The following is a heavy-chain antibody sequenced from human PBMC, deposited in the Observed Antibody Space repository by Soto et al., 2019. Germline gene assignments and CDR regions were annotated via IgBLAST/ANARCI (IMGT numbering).Heavy chain of an antibody. Sequence: PSETLSLTCAVSGGSISSGGYSWSWIRQPPGKGLEWIGYIYHSGSTYYNPSLKSRVTISVDRSKNQFSLKLSSVTAADTAVYYCAREVLYDSSGYYYFDYWGQGTLVTVSS. CDR2: IYHSGST. J-gene: IGHJ4*02. CDR3: AREVLYDSSGYYYFDY. CDR1: GGSISSGGYS. D-gene: IGHD3-22*01. V-gene: IGHV4-30-2*01.